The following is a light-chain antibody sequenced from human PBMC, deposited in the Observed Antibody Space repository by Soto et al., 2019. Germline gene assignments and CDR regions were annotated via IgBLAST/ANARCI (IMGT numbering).Light chain of an antibody. V-gene: IGKV1-33*01. CDR1: QDISTY. CDR2: DAY. Sequence: DIQMTQSPTSLSASVGDRVTITCQASQDISTYVNWYQHKPGRAPKLLIYDAYSLQTGVPSRFSGSGSGTDFTFTISSLQSEDIATYYCQHYDTLPRAVIFGGGTKVDIK. CDR3: QHYDTLPRAVI. J-gene: IGKJ4*01.